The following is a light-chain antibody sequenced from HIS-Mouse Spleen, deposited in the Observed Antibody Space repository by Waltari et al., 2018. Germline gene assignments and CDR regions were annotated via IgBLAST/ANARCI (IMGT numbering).Light chain of an antibody. V-gene: IGLV2-23*01. J-gene: IGLJ3*02. Sequence: QSALTQPASVSGSPGQSITISRTGTSRCVGSYNLVSWYQQHPGKAPKLMIYEGSKRPSGVSNRFSGSKSGNTASLTISGLQAEDEADYYCCSYAGSSTWVFGGGTKLTVL. CDR1: SRCVGSYNL. CDR2: EGS. CDR3: CSYAGSSTWV.